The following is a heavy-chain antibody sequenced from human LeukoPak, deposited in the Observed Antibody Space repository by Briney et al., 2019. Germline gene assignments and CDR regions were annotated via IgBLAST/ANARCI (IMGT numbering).Heavy chain of an antibody. CDR3: ARVGYSSGWYDGDYFDY. V-gene: IGHV4-4*07. D-gene: IGHD6-19*01. Sequence: SETLSLTCTVSGGSISSYYWSWIRQPAGKGLEWIGRIHTSGSTNYNPSLKSRVTMSVDTSKNQFSLKLSSVTAADTAVYYCARVGYSSGWYDGDYFDYWGQGTLVTVSS. J-gene: IGHJ4*02. CDR1: GGSISSYY. CDR2: IHTSGST.